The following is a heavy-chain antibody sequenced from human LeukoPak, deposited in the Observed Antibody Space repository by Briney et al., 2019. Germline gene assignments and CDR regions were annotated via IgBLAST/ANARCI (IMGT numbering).Heavy chain of an antibody. V-gene: IGHV4-4*02. J-gene: IGHJ4*02. D-gene: IGHD4-23*01. CDR1: AGSVSSHNW. Sequence: PSETLSLTCAVSAGSVSSHNWWNWVRQPPGKGLEWIGEIFHSGSTNYNPSLKSRVTISMDKSKNQLSLWLTSVTAADTAIYYCARGGGYYFDYWGQGTLVTVSS. CDR2: IFHSGST. CDR3: ARGGGYYFDY.